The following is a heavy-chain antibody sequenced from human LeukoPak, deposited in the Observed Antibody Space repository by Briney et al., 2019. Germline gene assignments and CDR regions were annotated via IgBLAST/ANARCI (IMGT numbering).Heavy chain of an antibody. CDR1: GGTFSSYA. V-gene: IGHV1-69*05. CDR2: IIPIFGTA. D-gene: IGHD3-10*01. CDR3: ARDGNYYGSGSYDY. Sequence: GASVKVSCKASGGTFSSYAISWVRQAPGQGLEWMGGIIPIFGTANYAQKFQGRVTTTTDESTSTAYMELSSLRSEDTAVYYCARDGNYYGSGSYDYWGQGTLVTVSS. J-gene: IGHJ4*02.